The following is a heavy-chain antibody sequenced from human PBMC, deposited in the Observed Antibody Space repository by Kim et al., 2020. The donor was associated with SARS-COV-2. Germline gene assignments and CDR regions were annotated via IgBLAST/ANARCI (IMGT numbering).Heavy chain of an antibody. V-gene: IGHV4-59*01. D-gene: IGHD3-3*01. CDR2: IYYSGST. CDR1: GGSISSYY. J-gene: IGHJ6*02. Sequence: SETLSLTCTVSGGSISSYYWSWIRQPPGKGLEWIGYIYYSGSTNYNPSLKSRVTISVDTSKNQFSLKLSSVTAADTAVYYCARGHEYYDFWSGYYKDEWLLKSYGMDVWGQGTTVTVSS. CDR3: ARGHEYYDFWSGYYKDEWLLKSYGMDV.